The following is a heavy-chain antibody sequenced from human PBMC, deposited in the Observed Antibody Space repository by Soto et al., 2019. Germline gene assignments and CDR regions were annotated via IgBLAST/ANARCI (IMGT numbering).Heavy chain of an antibody. CDR1: GGSISSYY. CDR3: ARHNIAAAGTDWFDP. D-gene: IGHD6-13*01. V-gene: IGHV4-59*08. CDR2: IYYSGST. J-gene: IGHJ5*02. Sequence: SETLSLTCTVSGGSISSYYWSWIRQPPGKGLEWIGYIYYSGSTNYNPSLKSRVTISVDTSKNQFSLKLSSVTAADTAVYYCARHNIAAAGTDWFDPWGQGTLVTVSS.